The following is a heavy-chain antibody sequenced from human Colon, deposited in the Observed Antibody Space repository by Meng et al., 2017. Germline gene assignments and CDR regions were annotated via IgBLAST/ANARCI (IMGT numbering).Heavy chain of an antibody. J-gene: IGHJ5*02. Sequence: HVQLQESGPGLGKPSETPPLTCTVSGGPIPSNYWSWIRQPPGKGLEWIGNIYFSGSTNSNPSLKSRVTISVDTSRNQFSLNLRSVTAADTAVYYCAREGGYDLNWFDPWGQGTLVTVSS. V-gene: IGHV4-59*12. CDR3: AREGGYDLNWFDP. D-gene: IGHD5-12*01. CDR1: GGPIPSNY. CDR2: IYFSGST.